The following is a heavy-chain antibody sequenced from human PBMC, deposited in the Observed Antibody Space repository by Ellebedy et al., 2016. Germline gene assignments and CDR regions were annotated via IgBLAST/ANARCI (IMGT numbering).Heavy chain of an antibody. CDR2: IYYSGST. CDR1: GGSISSGGYY. V-gene: IGHV4-31*03. CDR3: ARVRGPGPKFDY. J-gene: IGHJ4*02. Sequence: SETLSLXCTVSGGSISSGGYYWSWIRQHPGKGLEWIGYIYYSGSTYYNPSLKSRVTISVDTSKNQFSLKLSSVTAADTAVYYCARVRGPGPKFDYWGQGTLVTVSS.